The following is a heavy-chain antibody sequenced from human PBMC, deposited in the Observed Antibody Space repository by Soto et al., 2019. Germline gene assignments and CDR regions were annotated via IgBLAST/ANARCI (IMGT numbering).Heavy chain of an antibody. CDR3: ARDRGGYCSSTSCSLPYYFDY. CDR1: GFTFSSYS. J-gene: IGHJ4*02. V-gene: IGHV3-21*01. Sequence: GGSLRLSCAASGFTFSSYSMNWVRQAPGKGLEWVSSISSSSSYIYYADSVKGRFTISRDNAKNSLYLQMNRLRAEDTAVYYCARDRGGYCSSTSCSLPYYFDYWGQGTLVTVSS. CDR2: ISSSSSYI. D-gene: IGHD2-2*01.